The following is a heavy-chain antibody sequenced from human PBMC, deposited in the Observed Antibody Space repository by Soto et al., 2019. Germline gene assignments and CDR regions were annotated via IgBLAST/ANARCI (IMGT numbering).Heavy chain of an antibody. Sequence: VASVKVSCKGSGFTFTSSAVQWVRQARGQRLEWIGWIVVGSGNTNYAQKFQERVTITRDMSTSTAYMELSSLRSEDTAVYYCAADGVGATTHYYYGMDVWGQGTTVTVSS. CDR3: AADGVGATTHYYYGMDV. CDR2: IVVGSGNT. D-gene: IGHD1-26*01. V-gene: IGHV1-58*01. J-gene: IGHJ6*02. CDR1: GFTFTSSA.